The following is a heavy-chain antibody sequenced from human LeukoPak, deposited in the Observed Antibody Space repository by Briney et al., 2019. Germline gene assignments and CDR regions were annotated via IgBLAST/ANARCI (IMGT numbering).Heavy chain of an antibody. CDR2: INHSGST. CDR3: ASLMVRGVNPYYYYYMDV. Sequence: KPSETLSLTCTVSGGSISSYYWSWIRQPPGKGLEWIGEINHSGSTNYNPSLKSRVTISVDTSKNQFSLKLSSVTAADTAVYYCASLMVRGVNPYYYYYMDVWGKGTTVTISS. CDR1: GGSISSYY. D-gene: IGHD3-10*01. V-gene: IGHV4-34*01. J-gene: IGHJ6*03.